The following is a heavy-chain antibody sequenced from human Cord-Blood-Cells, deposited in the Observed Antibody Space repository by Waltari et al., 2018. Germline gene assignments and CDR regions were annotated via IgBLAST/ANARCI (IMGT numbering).Heavy chain of an antibody. CDR3: ARAGYCTNGVCFDY. V-gene: IGHV1-18*04. CDR2: ISAYNGNT. J-gene: IGHJ4*02. Sequence: QVQLVQSAAEVKKPGASVKVSCKASGYTCTTSSISWVRQAPGQGLEWMGWISAYNGNTNYAQKLQGRVTMTTDTSTSTAYMELRSLRSDDTAVYYCARAGYCTNGVCFDYWGQGTLVTVSS. D-gene: IGHD2-8*01. CDR1: GYTCTTSS.